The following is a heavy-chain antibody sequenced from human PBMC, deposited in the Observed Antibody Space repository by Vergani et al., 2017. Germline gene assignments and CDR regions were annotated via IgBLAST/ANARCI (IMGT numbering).Heavy chain of an antibody. CDR3: ARGAGIXYFDWSYSSPSMDV. Sequence: QVQLQESGPGLVKPSETLPLTCTVSGGSISSYYWSWIRQPPGKGLEWIGYIYYSGSTNYNPSLKSRVTISVDTSKNQFSLKLSSVTAADTAVYYCARGAGIXYFDWSYSSPSMDVWGQGTTVTVSS. CDR2: IYYSGST. V-gene: IGHV4-59*01. CDR1: GGSISSYY. D-gene: IGHD3-9*01. J-gene: IGHJ6*02.